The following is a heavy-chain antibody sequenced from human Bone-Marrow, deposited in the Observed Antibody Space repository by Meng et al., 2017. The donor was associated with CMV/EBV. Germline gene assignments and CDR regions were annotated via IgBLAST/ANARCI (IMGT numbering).Heavy chain of an antibody. D-gene: IGHD2-2*02. Sequence: ASVKVSCKASGYTFTGYYMHWVRQAPGQGLEWMGWINPNSGGTNYAQKFQGRVTMTRDTSISTAYMELSRLRSDDTAVYYCARGPYRLYRLLYGFDYWGQGTLVTVSS. J-gene: IGHJ4*02. CDR1: GYTFTGYY. CDR2: INPNSGGT. V-gene: IGHV1-2*02. CDR3: ARGPYRLYRLLYGFDY.